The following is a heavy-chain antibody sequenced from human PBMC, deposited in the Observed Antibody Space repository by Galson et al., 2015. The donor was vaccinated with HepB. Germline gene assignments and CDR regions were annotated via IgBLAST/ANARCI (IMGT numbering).Heavy chain of an antibody. CDR3: AREGGGIFDY. Sequence: SLRLSCAASGFTFSSYSMNWVRQAPGKGLEWVSSISSSSSYKYYADSVKGRFTISRDNAKNSLYRQMNSLRVEDTAVYYCAREGGGIFDYWGQGTLVTVSS. J-gene: IGHJ4*02. V-gene: IGHV3-21*01. CDR2: ISSSSSYK. CDR1: GFTFSSYS. D-gene: IGHD1-26*01.